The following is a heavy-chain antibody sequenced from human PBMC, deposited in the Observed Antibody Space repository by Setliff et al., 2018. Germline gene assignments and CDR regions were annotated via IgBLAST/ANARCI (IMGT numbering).Heavy chain of an antibody. CDR2: VYHRGST. J-gene: IGHJ6*03. Sequence: SETLSLTCTVSNFSLTSGFFWAWVRQPPGKGLEWIATVYHRGSTDYKPSLKSRATISVDTSKNQFSPKLTSMTAADTAVYFCAREGRSSTRGWYMDAWGKGTSVTVSS. CDR3: AREGRSSTRGWYMDA. D-gene: IGHD2-2*01. CDR1: NFSLTSGFF. V-gene: IGHV4-38-2*02.